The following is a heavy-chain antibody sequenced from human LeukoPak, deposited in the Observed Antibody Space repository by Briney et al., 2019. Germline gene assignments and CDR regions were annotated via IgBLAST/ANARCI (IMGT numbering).Heavy chain of an antibody. CDR2: IIPIFGTA. D-gene: IGHD3-3*01. V-gene: IGHV1-69*01. CDR3: ARGPELRFPGRYYYYYMDV. CDR1: GGTFSSYA. J-gene: IGHJ6*03. Sequence: SVKVSCKASGGTFSSYAISWVRQAPGQGLEWMGGIIPIFGTANYAQKFQGRVTITADESTSTAYMELSSLRSEDTAVYYCARGPELRFPGRYYYYYMDVWGKGTTVTVSS.